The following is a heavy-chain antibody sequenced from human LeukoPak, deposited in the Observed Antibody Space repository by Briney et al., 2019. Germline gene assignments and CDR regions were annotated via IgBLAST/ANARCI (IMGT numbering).Heavy chain of an antibody. CDR1: GFTFSSYT. D-gene: IGHD2-2*01. CDR3: AKGYSSTSYCLDY. J-gene: IGHJ4*02. Sequence: SGGSLRLSCIASGFTFSSYTMSWVRRAPGKGLEWVSSINGGGDSATYADSVKGRFTISRGNSRNTVFLQVNSLRAEDTAVYYCAKGYSSTSYCLDYWGQGTLVTVSS. V-gene: IGHV3-23*01. CDR2: INGGGDSA.